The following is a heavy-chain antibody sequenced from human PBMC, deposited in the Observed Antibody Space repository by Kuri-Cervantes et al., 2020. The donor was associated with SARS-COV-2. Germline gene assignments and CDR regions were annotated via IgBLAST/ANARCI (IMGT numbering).Heavy chain of an antibody. V-gene: IGHV3-23*01. Sequence: GESLKISCAASGFTFGSYVMNWVRQAPGKGLGWDSTIIVSGGSTYYADSVKGLFTISRDSSENTLYLQMSSLGAEDTAVYYCARAYCGGDCEFDYWGQGTLVTVSS. D-gene: IGHD2-21*02. CDR1: GFTFGSYV. CDR3: ARAYCGGDCEFDY. J-gene: IGHJ4*02. CDR2: IIVSGGST.